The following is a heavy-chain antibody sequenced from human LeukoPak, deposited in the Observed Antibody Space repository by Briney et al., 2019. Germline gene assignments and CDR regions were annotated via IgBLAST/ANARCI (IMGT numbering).Heavy chain of an antibody. CDR3: ARLHIVVVTASFDI. D-gene: IGHD2-21*02. CDR1: GFTFSSYW. V-gene: IGHV3-7*03. CDR2: IKQDGSEK. Sequence: GGSLRLSCAASGFTFSSYWMSWVRQAPGRGLEWVANIKQDGSEKYYVDSVKGRFTISRDNAKNSLYLQMNSLRAEDTAVYYCARLHIVVVTASFDIWGQGTMVTVSS. J-gene: IGHJ3*02.